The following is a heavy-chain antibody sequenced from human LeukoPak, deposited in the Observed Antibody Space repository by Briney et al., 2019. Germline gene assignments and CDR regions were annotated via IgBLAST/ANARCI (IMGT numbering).Heavy chain of an antibody. D-gene: IGHD1-26*01. Sequence: SETLSLTCTVSGGSFNSGSYYWSWIRQPAGKGLEWVGRIYTSGSTNYNPSLKSRVTISVDTSKNQFSLKLSSVTAADTAVYYCARIRVVGAGDYWGQGTLVTVSS. J-gene: IGHJ4*02. CDR1: GGSFNSGSYY. V-gene: IGHV4-61*02. CDR2: IYTSGST. CDR3: ARIRVVGAGDY.